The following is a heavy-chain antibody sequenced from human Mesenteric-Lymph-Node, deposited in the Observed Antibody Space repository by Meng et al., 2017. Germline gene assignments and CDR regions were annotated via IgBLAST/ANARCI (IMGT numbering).Heavy chain of an antibody. D-gene: IGHD6-13*01. CDR2: ISAYNGNT. J-gene: IGHJ6*02. Sequence: ASVKVSCKASGYTFTSYGISWVRQAPGQGLEWMGWISAYNGNTHYTQKLQGRVTMTTDTSTSTAYMELRGLRSDDTAVYYCAREGYSSSWYMYYYYGMDVWGQGTTVTVSS. CDR3: AREGYSSSWYMYYYYGMDV. V-gene: IGHV1-18*01. CDR1: GYTFTSYG.